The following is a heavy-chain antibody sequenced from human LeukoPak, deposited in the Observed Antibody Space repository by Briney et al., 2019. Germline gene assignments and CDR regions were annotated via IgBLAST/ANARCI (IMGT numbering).Heavy chain of an antibody. V-gene: IGHV1-69*01. CDR3: ARDSRPARKDYYYYYSMDV. D-gene: IGHD1-14*01. CDR1: GCTFSNFP. Sequence: SVMVSCKASGCTFSNFPISWVRQAPGQGLEWMGGIIPIFGTANYAQKFQGRVTITADESTSTAYMELSSLGSEDTAVYYCARDSRPARKDYYYYYSMDVWGQGTTVTVSS. J-gene: IGHJ6*02. CDR2: IIPIFGTA.